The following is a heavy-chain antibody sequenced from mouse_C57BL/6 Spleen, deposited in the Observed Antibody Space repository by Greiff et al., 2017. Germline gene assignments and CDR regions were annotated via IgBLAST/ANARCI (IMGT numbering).Heavy chain of an antibody. D-gene: IGHD1-1*01. Sequence: EVKVEESGGGLVQPKGSLKLSCAASGFSFNTYAMNWVRQAPGKGLEWVARIRSKSNNYATYYADSVKDRFTISRDDSESMLYLQMNNLKTEDTAMYYCVRHTRSSGAMDYWGQGTSVTVSS. CDR2: IRSKSNNYAT. CDR1: GFSFNTYA. V-gene: IGHV10-1*01. J-gene: IGHJ4*01. CDR3: VRHTRSSGAMDY.